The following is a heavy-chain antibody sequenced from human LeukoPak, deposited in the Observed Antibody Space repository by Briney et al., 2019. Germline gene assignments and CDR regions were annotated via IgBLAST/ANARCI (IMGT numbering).Heavy chain of an antibody. CDR2: IYSSGNT. J-gene: IGHJ4*02. Sequence: PSETLSLTCTVSGGSISSDYWSWIRQRPGKGLEWIGYIYSSGNTNYNPSLKSRVTISVDTSKNQFSLKLSSVTAADTAVYYCARDSGGAAANLDYWGQGTLVTVSS. D-gene: IGHD6-13*01. CDR1: GGSISSDY. CDR3: ARDSGGAAANLDY. V-gene: IGHV4-59*01.